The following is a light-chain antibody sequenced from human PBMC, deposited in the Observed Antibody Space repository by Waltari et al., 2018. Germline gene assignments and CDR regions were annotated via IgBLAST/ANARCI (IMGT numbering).Light chain of an antibody. CDR1: KSVSNN. V-gene: IGKV3-15*01. CDR3: QQYNEWPYT. J-gene: IGKJ2*01. Sequence: ETIMTQSPATLSASQGARASLSCRASKSVSNNLAWYQQKPGQAPRLLIYAASSRGTGVPGRFSGGGSGTDFTLTISSLQSEDFAVYYCQQYNEWPYTFGQGTKVDIK. CDR2: AAS.